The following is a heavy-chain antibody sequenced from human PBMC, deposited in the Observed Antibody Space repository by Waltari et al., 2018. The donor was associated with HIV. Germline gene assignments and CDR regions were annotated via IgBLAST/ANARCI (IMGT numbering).Heavy chain of an antibody. Sequence: QVQLQQSGPRLVKPSQTLSLTCAISGDSVSRNSAAWNWFRQSPRGGFEWRGRTYYRAKVYSYEAVAVKSRIVITPDTSDNRFSLQLNSVTPEDTAVYYCARGWNYDFWSGLEGGKFDPWGQGNLVTVSS. V-gene: IGHV6-1*01. CDR2: TYYRAKVYS. J-gene: IGHJ5*02. CDR1: GDSVSRNSAA. CDR3: ARGWNYDFWSGLEGGKFDP. D-gene: IGHD3-3*01.